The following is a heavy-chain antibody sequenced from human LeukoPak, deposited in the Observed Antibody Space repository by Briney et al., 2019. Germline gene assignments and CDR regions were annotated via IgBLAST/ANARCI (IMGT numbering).Heavy chain of an antibody. V-gene: IGHV3-49*04. CDR2: IRSKASGGTT. Sequence: PGGSLRLSCTASGFTFGDYTMIWVRQAPGKGLEWVGFIRSKASGGTTEYAASVKGRFTISRDDSKSIAYLQMNSLKTEDTAVYYCSRSPPGYCSGGSCYGIYYYFYMDVWGKGTTVTVSS. CDR3: SRSPPGYCSGGSCYGIYYYFYMDV. CDR1: GFTFGDYT. D-gene: IGHD2-15*01. J-gene: IGHJ6*03.